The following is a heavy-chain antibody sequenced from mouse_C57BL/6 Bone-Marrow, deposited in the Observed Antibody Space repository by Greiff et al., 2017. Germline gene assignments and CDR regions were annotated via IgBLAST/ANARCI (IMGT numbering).Heavy chain of an antibody. Sequence: EVKLVESGGGLVKPGGSLKLSCAASGFTFSDYGMNWVRQAPEKGLEWVAYISSGSSTIYYADTVKGRFTISRDNAKNTLFLQMTSLRSEDTAMYYCARGTEEYAMDYWGQGTSVTVSS. V-gene: IGHV5-17*01. CDR1: GFTFSDYG. CDR2: ISSGSSTI. J-gene: IGHJ4*01. D-gene: IGHD3-3*01. CDR3: ARGTEEYAMDY.